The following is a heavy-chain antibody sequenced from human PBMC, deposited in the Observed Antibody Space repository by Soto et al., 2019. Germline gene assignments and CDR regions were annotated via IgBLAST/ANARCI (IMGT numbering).Heavy chain of an antibody. CDR2: ISSISSYT. Sequence: GGDLRVSKAASGFTFSDYYMSWIRQAPGQGLEWVSYISSISSYTNYADSVKGRFTITRDNAKNSLYLQMNSLRAEDTAVYYCARGDIWSSSSPGSYYWGQGTRVTVSS. J-gene: IGHJ4*02. V-gene: IGHV3-11*06. CDR3: ARGDIWSSSSPGSYY. CDR1: GFTFSDYY. D-gene: IGHD6-6*01.